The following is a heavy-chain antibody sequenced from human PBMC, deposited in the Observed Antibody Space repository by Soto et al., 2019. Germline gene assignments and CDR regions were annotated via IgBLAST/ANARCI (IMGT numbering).Heavy chain of an antibody. J-gene: IGHJ4*02. D-gene: IGHD1-1*01. V-gene: IGHV1-18*01. CDR1: GYTFTSYG. CDR2: ISAHNGKT. CDR3: ARGRYGDY. Sequence: QVHLVQSGAEVKKPGASVKVSCKASGYTFTSYGITWVRQAPGQGLEWMGWISAHNGKTDYAQKLQGRVILTRDTFTSRAYMELRSLISDDTAVYYGARGRYGDYWGQGALVTFSS.